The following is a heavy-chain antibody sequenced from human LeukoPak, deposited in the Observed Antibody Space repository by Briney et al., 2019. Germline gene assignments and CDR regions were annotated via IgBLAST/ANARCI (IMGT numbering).Heavy chain of an antibody. D-gene: IGHD3-3*01. J-gene: IGHJ4*02. CDR2: IYPGDSDT. Sequence: GESLKISCKGSGYTFSSYWIDWVRQMPGKGLEWMGIIYPGDSDTRYSPSLQGQVTISVDTSIGTAYLQWSSLKASDTAIYYCARQNDFRLDYWGQGTLVTVSS. V-gene: IGHV5-51*01. CDR1: GYTFSSYW. CDR3: ARQNDFRLDY.